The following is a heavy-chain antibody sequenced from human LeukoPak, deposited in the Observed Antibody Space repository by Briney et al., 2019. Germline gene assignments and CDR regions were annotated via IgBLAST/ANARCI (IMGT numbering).Heavy chain of an antibody. Sequence: SETLSLTCAVYGGSFSGYYWSWIRQPPGKGLEWIGEINHSGSTNYNPSLKSRVTISVDTSKNQFSLKLSSVTAADTAVYYCARDDRENYVYWGQGTLVTVSS. CDR3: ARDDRENYVY. V-gene: IGHV4-34*01. D-gene: IGHD1-7*01. CDR2: INHSGST. J-gene: IGHJ4*02. CDR1: GGSFSGYY.